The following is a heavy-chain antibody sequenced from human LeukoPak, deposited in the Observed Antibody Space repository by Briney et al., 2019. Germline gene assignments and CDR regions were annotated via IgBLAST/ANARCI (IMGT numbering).Heavy chain of an antibody. Sequence: PGGSQRLSCVASGFIFSSYWMSWVRQAPGKGLEWVANIKQDGSEKYYVDSVKGRFTISRDNAKNSLYLQMNSLRAEDTAVYYCARDVAWELLSDPWGQGTLVTVSS. D-gene: IGHD1-26*01. CDR1: GFIFSSYW. CDR3: ARDVAWELLSDP. CDR2: IKQDGSEK. V-gene: IGHV3-7*01. J-gene: IGHJ5*02.